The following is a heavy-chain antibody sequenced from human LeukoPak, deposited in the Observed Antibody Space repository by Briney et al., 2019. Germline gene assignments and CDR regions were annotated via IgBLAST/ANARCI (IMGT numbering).Heavy chain of an antibody. CDR1: GDSISSDKW. V-gene: IGHV4-4*02. J-gene: IGHJ3*02. Sequence: SGTLSLTCAVSGDSISSDKWWSWVRQPPGKGLEYIGEFHQSVSTYYNPSLKSRVTISVDTSKNQFSLKLSSVTAADTAVYYCARVPTWDAAPAALRVGYAFDIWGQGTMVTVSS. CDR3: ARVPTWDAAPAALRVGYAFDI. D-gene: IGHD2-2*01. CDR2: FHQSVST.